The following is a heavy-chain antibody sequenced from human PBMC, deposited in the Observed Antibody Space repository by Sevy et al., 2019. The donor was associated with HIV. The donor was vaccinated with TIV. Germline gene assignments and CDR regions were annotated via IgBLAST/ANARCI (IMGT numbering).Heavy chain of an antibody. Sequence: SDTLSLTCAVSGVSISSGAYSWNWIRQPPGKGLEWIGYIYHTGNTYYNPSLKSRITISLDRSKNQFSLRLSSVTAAVTAVYFCARDGGTMTTPGSFDIWGQGTMVTVSS. V-gene: IGHV4-30-2*01. CDR1: GVSISSGAYS. J-gene: IGHJ3*02. CDR3: ARDGGTMTTPGSFDI. CDR2: IYHTGNT. D-gene: IGHD4-17*01.